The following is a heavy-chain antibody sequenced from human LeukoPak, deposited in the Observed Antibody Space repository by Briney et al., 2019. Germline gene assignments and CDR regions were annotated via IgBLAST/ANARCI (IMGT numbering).Heavy chain of an antibody. CDR3: ARHSYLVRSSWTPYYYYYYMDV. CDR2: IKQDGSEK. V-gene: IGHV3-7*01. J-gene: IGHJ6*03. CDR1: GFTFSSYW. Sequence: GGSPRLSCAASGFTFSSYWMSWVRQAPGKGLEWVANIKQDGSEKYYVDSVKGRFTISRDNAKNSLYLQMNSLRAEDTAVYYCARHSYLVRSSWTPYYYYYYMDVWGKGTTVTVSS. D-gene: IGHD6-13*01.